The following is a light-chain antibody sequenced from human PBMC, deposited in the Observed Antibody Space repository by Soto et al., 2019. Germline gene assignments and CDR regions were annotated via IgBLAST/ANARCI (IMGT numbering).Light chain of an antibody. CDR1: QSVDSIY. CDR3: QQYDTSPPLYT. J-gene: IGKJ2*01. Sequence: EIVLSQSPGTLSLSPGERATLSCRASQSVDSIYLTWYQQKPGQPPRLLIYSASTRAAGVPSRFSGSGSGTAFTLTISRLEPEDFAVYYCQQYDTSPPLYTFGQGTNLEMK. V-gene: IGKV3-20*01. CDR2: SAS.